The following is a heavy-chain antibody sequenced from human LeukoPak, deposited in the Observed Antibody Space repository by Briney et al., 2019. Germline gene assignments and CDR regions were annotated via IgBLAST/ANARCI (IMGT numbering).Heavy chain of an antibody. V-gene: IGHV3-73*01. CDR2: IRNKAHSYAT. J-gene: IGHJ4*02. CDR3: VRQATDDYGDD. Sequence: GGSLRLSCAASGFTFSGSGMHWVRQASGKGLEWVGRIRNKAHSYATAYAASVKGRFIVSRDYSKNTAYLQMNSLKTEDTAVYYCVRQATDDYGDDWGQGTLVTVSS. CDR1: GFTFSGSG.